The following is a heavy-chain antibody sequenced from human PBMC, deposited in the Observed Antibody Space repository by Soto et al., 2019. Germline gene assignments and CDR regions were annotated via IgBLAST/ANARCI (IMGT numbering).Heavy chain of an antibody. CDR3: ARELNLGLGDY. J-gene: IGHJ4*02. Sequence: QVQLVQSGAEVKKPGASVKVSCKASGYTFTSYGISWVRQAPGQGLEWMGGISVHNGNTKYAQKLQGRVTMTTDTTTSTAYMEVRSLRSDDTAVYYCARELNLGLGDYWGQGTLVTVSS. CDR1: GYTFTSYG. CDR2: ISVHNGNT. V-gene: IGHV1-18*01. D-gene: IGHD7-27*01.